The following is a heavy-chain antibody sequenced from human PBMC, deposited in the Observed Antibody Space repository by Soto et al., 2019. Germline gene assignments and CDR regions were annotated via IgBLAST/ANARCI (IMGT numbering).Heavy chain of an antibody. CDR2: ISSGGSST. CDR3: AKDYSASY. CDR1: GFTFSGCT. D-gene: IGHD2-15*01. J-gene: IGHJ4*02. Sequence: GGSLRLSCSASGFTFSGCTMSWVRQAPGKGLEWVSGISSGGSSTYYADSVKGRFTISRDNSKNTLYLQMNSLRAEDTAVYYCAKDYSASYWGQGALVTVSS. V-gene: IGHV3-23*01.